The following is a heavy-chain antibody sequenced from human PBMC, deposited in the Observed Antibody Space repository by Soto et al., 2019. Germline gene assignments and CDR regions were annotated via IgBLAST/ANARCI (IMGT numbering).Heavy chain of an antibody. CDR2: IWDDGSNK. J-gene: IGHJ6*02. CDR3: ARERALLYRDRYYYYGMDV. D-gene: IGHD3-3*01. V-gene: IGHV3-33*01. CDR1: GFTFSSYG. Sequence: QVQLVESGGGVVQPGRSLRLSCAASGFTFSSYGMHWVRQAPGKGLEWVAVIWDDGSNKYYADSVKGRFTISRDNSKNTLYLQLNSLRAEDTAVYYCARERALLYRDRYYYYGMDVWGQGTTVTVSS.